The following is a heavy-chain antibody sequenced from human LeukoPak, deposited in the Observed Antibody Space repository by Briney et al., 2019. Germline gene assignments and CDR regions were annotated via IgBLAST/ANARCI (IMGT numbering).Heavy chain of an antibody. CDR1: GFTFSNAW. CDR2: IKSKTDGGTT. CDR3: TPRNARDYDLLTGYEY. J-gene: IGHJ4*02. Sequence: KTGGSLRLSCAASGFTFSNAWMSWVRQAPGKGLEWVGRIKSKTDGGTTDYAAPVKGRFTISRDDSKNTLYLQMNSLKTEDTAVYYCTPRNARDYDLLTGYEYWGQGTLVTVSS. V-gene: IGHV3-15*01. D-gene: IGHD3-9*01.